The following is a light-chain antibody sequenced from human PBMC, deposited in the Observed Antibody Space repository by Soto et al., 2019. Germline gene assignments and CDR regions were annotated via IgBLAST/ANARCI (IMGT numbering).Light chain of an antibody. CDR3: QQYGSSSWT. Sequence: EIVLTQSPGTLSLSPGERATLSCRASQSVSSSYLAWYQQKPGQAPRLLIYGTSSRATAIPDRFSGSGSGTDFTLTLSRLETEDFAVYYCQQYGSSSWTFGHGTKVEIK. J-gene: IGKJ1*01. CDR1: QSVSSSY. CDR2: GTS. V-gene: IGKV3-20*01.